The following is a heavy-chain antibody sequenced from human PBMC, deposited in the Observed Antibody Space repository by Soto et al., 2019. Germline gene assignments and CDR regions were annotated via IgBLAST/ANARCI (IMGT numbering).Heavy chain of an antibody. CDR2: IVVGSGNT. D-gene: IGHD6-6*01. CDR1: GVTFTSSA. J-gene: IGHJ5*02. V-gene: IGHV1-58*01. Sequence: SVKVSCKASGVTFTSSAVQWVRQARGQRLEWIGWIVVGSGNTNYAQKFQERVTITRDMSTSTAYMELSSLRSEDTAVYYCAAAAGIAARPIRFDPWGQGTLVTVSS. CDR3: AAAAGIAARPIRFDP.